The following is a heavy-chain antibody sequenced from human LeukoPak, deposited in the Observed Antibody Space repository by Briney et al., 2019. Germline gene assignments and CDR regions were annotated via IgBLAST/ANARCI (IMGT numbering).Heavy chain of an antibody. CDR3: ARDQNPSGSGSPLADAFDV. CDR2: IFHSGST. J-gene: IGHJ3*01. Sequence: SETLSLTCAVSGGSISTNNWWSWVRQPPGKRLEWIGEIFHSGSTNYNPSLKSRVTISVDKSNNQFSLNLTSVTAADTAVYYCARDQNPSGSGSPLADAFDVWGQGAKVTVSS. CDR1: GGSISTNNW. V-gene: IGHV4-4*02. D-gene: IGHD6-19*01.